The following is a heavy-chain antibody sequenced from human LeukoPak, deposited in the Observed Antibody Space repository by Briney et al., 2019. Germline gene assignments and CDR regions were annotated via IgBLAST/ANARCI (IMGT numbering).Heavy chain of an antibody. CDR3: ATAALVGSGWSTFDY. D-gene: IGHD6-19*01. Sequence: ASVRVSCKASGHTFTGYYMHWVRQAPGQGLEWMGWINANSGGTNYAQKFQGRVTMTGDTSASTAYMELSSLRSEDMAVYYCATAALVGSGWSTFDYWGQGTLVTVSS. V-gene: IGHV1-2*02. CDR2: INANSGGT. J-gene: IGHJ4*02. CDR1: GHTFTGYY.